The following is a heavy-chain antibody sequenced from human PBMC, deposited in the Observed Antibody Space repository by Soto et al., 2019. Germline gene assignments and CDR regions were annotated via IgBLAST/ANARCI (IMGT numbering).Heavy chain of an antibody. V-gene: IGHV6-1*01. CDR1: GDSVSSNSAA. D-gene: IGHD6-6*01. CDR2: TYYRSKWYN. Sequence: SQTLSLTCAISGDSVSSNSAAWNWIRQSPSRGLEWLGRTYYRSKWYNDYAVSVKSRITINPDTSKNQFSLQLNSVTPEDTAVYYCAREIGEQLVLSSYGMDVWGQGTTVTVSS. CDR3: AREIGEQLVLSSYGMDV. J-gene: IGHJ6*02.